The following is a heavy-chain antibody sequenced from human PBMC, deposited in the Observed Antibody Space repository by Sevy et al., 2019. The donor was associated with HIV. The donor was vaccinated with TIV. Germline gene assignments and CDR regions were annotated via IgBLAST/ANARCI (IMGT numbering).Heavy chain of an antibody. Sequence: ASVKVSCKASGGTFSSYAISWVRQAPGQGLEWMGGIIPLFGTANYAQKFQGRVTITADKSTSTAYMELSSLRSEDTAVYYCARDSGVDCSGGSCYSGWFDPWGQGTLVTVSS. J-gene: IGHJ5*02. CDR3: ARDSGVDCSGGSCYSGWFDP. CDR2: IIPLFGTA. V-gene: IGHV1-69*06. CDR1: GGTFSSYA. D-gene: IGHD2-15*01.